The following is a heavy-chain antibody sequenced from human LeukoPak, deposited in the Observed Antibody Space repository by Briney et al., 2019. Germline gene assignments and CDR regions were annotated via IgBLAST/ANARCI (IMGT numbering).Heavy chain of an antibody. V-gene: IGHV3-23*01. J-gene: IGHJ3*02. D-gene: IGHD3-22*01. CDR3: AKHYFDSSGYYYSAFEI. CDR2: ISGSGTST. Sequence: GGSLRLSCVATGFTFRSYAMSWVRQAPGKGLECVSGISGSGTSTYYADSAKGRFTISRDNSKTTLYLQLNSLRAKDTAVYYCAKHYFDSSGYYYSAFEIWGQGTRVTVSS. CDR1: GFTFRSYA.